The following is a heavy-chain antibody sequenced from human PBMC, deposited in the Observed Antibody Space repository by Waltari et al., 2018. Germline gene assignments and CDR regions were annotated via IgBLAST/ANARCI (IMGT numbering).Heavy chain of an antibody. V-gene: IGHV3-20*04. J-gene: IGHJ3*01. CDR2: INWNGGSA. CDR3: ARDPWETDTFDL. Sequence: EVQLVESGGGVVRPGGSLRLACVGSGFSFVDYAMTWVRQAPGKGLEWVSDINWNGGSAGYADSVKGRFTISRDNTKNSLYLQMNSLRVEDTALYYCARDPWETDTFDLWGQGTMVIVSS. CDR1: GFSFVDYA. D-gene: IGHD1-26*01.